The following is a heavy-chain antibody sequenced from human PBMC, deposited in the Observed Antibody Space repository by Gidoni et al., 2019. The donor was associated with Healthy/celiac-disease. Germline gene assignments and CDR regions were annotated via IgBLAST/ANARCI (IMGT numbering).Heavy chain of an antibody. CDR1: GFTFRSYG. CDR2: ISYDGSNK. CDR3: AKDDERYSSSRPFDI. J-gene: IGHJ3*02. Sequence: QVQLVGSGGGVVQPGRSLRLSCAASGFTFRSYGMHWVRQAPGKVLEWVAVISYDGSNKYYADSVKGRFTISRDNSKNTLYLQMNSLRAEDTAVYYCAKDDERYSSSRPFDIWGQGTMVTVSS. D-gene: IGHD6-6*01. V-gene: IGHV3-30*18.